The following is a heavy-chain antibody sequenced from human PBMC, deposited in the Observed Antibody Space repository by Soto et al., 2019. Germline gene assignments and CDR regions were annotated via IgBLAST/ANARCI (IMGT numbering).Heavy chain of an antibody. CDR3: ARGEAGIFDY. CDR1: GGPIRAYH. CDR2: IYYSGST. D-gene: IGHD6-13*01. J-gene: IGHJ4*02. Sequence: TSETLSLTCAVSGGPIRAYHWTWIRQPPGKGLEWIGYIYYSGSTNYNPSLKSRVTISVDTSKNQFSLKLSSVTAADTAVYYCARGEAGIFDYWGQGTLVTVSS. V-gene: IGHV4-59*01.